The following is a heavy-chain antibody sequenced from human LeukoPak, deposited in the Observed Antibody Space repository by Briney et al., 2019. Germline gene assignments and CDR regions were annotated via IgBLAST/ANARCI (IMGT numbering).Heavy chain of an antibody. D-gene: IGHD3-10*01. CDR1: GGSISSGGYY. Sequence: SETLSLTCTVSGGSISSGGYYWSWIRQHPGKGLEWIGYIYYSGSTNYNPSLKSRVTISVDTSKNQFSLKLSSVTAADTAVYYCARASLVRESREYYYYYGMDVWGQGTTVTVSS. V-gene: IGHV4-61*08. J-gene: IGHJ6*02. CDR3: ARASLVRESREYYYYYGMDV. CDR2: IYYSGST.